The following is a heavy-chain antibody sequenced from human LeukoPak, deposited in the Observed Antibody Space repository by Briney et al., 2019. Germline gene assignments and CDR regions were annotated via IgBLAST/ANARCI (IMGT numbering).Heavy chain of an antibody. D-gene: IGHD6-13*01. CDR3: ARGPSSNWSGLDF. CDR2: ISPTGSTT. CDR1: GSSFSGHW. Sequence: GGSLRLSCAASGSSFSGHWMHWARQLPGKGLVWVSRISPTGSTTSYADSVKGRFTVSRDNAKNTLYLQVNNLRAEDTAVYYCARGPSSNWSGLDFWGQGTLLTVSS. V-gene: IGHV3-74*01. J-gene: IGHJ4*02.